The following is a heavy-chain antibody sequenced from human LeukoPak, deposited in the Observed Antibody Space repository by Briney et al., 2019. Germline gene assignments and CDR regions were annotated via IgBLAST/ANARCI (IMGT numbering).Heavy chain of an antibody. V-gene: IGHV1-18*01. CDR1: GYTFTSYG. J-gene: IGHJ3*02. CDR3: AGDRVTMIVVVGLSNAFDI. Sequence: GASVKVSCKASGYTFTSYGISWVRQAPGQGLEWMGWISAYNGNTNYAQKFQGRVTMTTDTSTSTAYMELTSLRSDDTAVYYCAGDRVTMIVVVGLSNAFDIWGQGTMVTVSS. D-gene: IGHD3-22*01. CDR2: ISAYNGNT.